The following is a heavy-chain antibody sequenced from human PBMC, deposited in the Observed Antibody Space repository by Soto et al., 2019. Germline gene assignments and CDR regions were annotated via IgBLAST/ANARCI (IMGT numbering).Heavy chain of an antibody. CDR2: INHSGST. Sequence: YGSCIIKNQRKGLEWIGEINHSGSTNYNPSLKSRVTISVDTSKNQFSLKLSSVTAADTAVYYCARAVLLKIWLPVNYYYGMGVCGEGTT. CDR3: ARAVLLKIWLPVNYYYGMGV. D-gene: IGHD6-19*01. CDR1: Y. J-gene: IGHJ6*02. V-gene: IGHV4-34*01.